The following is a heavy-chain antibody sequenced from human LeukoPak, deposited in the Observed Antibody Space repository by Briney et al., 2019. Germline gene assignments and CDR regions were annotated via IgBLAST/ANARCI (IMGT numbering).Heavy chain of an antibody. J-gene: IGHJ5*02. CDR2: ISSSGSTI. CDR3: ARQDYDLLTGPPEVVRNWFDP. V-gene: IGHV3-48*03. Sequence: GGSLRLSCAASGFTFSRYEMNWVGQAAGKGLEWISYISSSGSTIYYADSVKGRFTISRDNAKNSLYLQMNSLRAEDTAVYYCARQDYDLLTGPPEVVRNWFDPWGQGTLVTVSS. D-gene: IGHD3-9*01. CDR1: GFTFSRYE.